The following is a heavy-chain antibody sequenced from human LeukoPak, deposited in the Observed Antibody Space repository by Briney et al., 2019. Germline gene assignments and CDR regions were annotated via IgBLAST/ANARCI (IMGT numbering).Heavy chain of an antibody. V-gene: IGHV3-11*01. Sequence: GGSLRLSCAASRFTLNTYAMSWIRQAPGKGLEWVSYISSSGSTIYYADSVKGRFTISRDNAKNSLYLQMNSLRAEDTAVYYCARGAKYYYYYMDVWGKGTTVTVSS. CDR2: ISSSGSTI. CDR3: ARGAKYYYYYMDV. CDR1: RFTLNTYA. J-gene: IGHJ6*03.